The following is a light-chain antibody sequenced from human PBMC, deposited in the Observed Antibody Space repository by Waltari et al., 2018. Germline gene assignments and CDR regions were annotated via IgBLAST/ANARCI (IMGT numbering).Light chain of an antibody. CDR1: SRDVGGFNF. CDR2: EVN. CDR3: NSFTSTTTWL. V-gene: IGLV2-14*01. J-gene: IGLJ3*02. Sequence: QSALTQPASVSGSPGQSITISCTGTSRDVGGFNFFSWYQHHPNKAPKLILYEVNYRPSGVSDRFSGSKSGNTASLTISGLQAEDEADYYCNSFTSTTTWLFGGGTKLTVL.